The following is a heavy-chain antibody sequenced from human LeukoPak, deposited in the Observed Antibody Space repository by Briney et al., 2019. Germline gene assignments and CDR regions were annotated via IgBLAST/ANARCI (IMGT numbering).Heavy chain of an antibody. J-gene: IGHJ4*02. CDR3: ARGGRRTGTYYYDSSGYHDY. D-gene: IGHD3-22*01. Sequence: GSLRLSCAASGFTFSSYAMSWIRQPPGKGLEWIGEINHSGSTNYNPTLKSRVTISVDTSKNQFSLKLSSVTAADTAVYYCARGGRRTGTYYYDSSGYHDYWGQGTLVTVSS. CDR2: INHSGST. V-gene: IGHV4-34*01. CDR1: GFTFSSYA.